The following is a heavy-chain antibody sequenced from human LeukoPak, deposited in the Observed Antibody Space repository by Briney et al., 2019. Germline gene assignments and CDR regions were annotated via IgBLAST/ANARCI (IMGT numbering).Heavy chain of an antibody. D-gene: IGHD6-19*01. Sequence: GGSLRLSCAASGFTFSSYSMNWVRQAPGKGLEWVSYISSSSSTIYYADSVKGRFTISRDNAKNSLYLQMNSLRAEDTAVYYCARFSSGRYSPFDYWGQGTLVTVSS. CDR3: ARFSSGRYSPFDY. V-gene: IGHV3-48*04. CDR2: ISSSSSTI. J-gene: IGHJ4*02. CDR1: GFTFSSYS.